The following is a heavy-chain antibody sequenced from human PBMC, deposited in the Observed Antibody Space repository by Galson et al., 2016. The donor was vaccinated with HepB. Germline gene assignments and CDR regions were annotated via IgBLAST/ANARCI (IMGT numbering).Heavy chain of an antibody. D-gene: IGHD2-2*02. CDR1: NYTFSGYT. CDR3: ARSSGHCSSTSCYNH. Sequence: SVKVSCKASNYTFSGYTIAWVRQAPGQGLAWMGGITPIFGTANYAQKFQGRVTITADESTSTAFMELSSLRSDDTAVYYCARSSGHCSSTSCYNHWGQGTLVTVSS. J-gene: IGHJ4*02. CDR2: ITPIFGTA. V-gene: IGHV1-69*13.